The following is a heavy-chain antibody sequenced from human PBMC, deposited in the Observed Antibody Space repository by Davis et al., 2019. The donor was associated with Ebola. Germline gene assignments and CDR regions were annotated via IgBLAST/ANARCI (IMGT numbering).Heavy chain of an antibody. CDR3: AKGMSRVTTNDY. CDR2: INGAGVNT. Sequence: GESLKISCAASGFTFSSYAMSWVRQAPGTGLEWVSSINGAGVNTFYADSVKGRFTISRDNSRNTVYLQMSSLRAEDTALYYCAKGMSRVTTNDYWGQGTLVTVSS. D-gene: IGHD4-17*01. V-gene: IGHV3-23*01. CDR1: GFTFSSYA. J-gene: IGHJ4*02.